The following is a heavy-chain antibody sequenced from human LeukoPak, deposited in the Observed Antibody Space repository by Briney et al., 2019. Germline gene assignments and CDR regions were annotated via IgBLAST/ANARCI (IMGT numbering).Heavy chain of an antibody. CDR1: GFTFSGYA. V-gene: IGHV3-23*01. CDR3: AKKRGDYYDSSGYYDDY. Sequence: GGSLRLSCAASGFTFSGYAMSWVRQAPGKGLEWVSAISGSGGSTYYADSVKGRFTISRDNSKNTLYLQMNSLRAKDTAVYYCAKKRGDYYDSSGYYDDYWGQGTLVTVSS. CDR2: ISGSGGST. J-gene: IGHJ4*02. D-gene: IGHD3-22*01.